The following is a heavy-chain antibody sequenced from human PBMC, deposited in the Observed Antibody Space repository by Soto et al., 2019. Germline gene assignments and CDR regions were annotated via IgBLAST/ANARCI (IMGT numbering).Heavy chain of an antibody. J-gene: IGHJ4*02. CDR2: ISWNSGSI. CDR1: GFTFDDYA. D-gene: IGHD3-3*01. CDR3: AKGNYDFWSGYYF. Sequence: GGSLRLSCAASGFTFDDYAMHWVRQAPGKGLEWVSGISWNSGSIGYADSVKGRFTISRDNAKNSLYLQMNSLRAEDTALYYCAKGNYDFWSGYYFWGQGTLVTVSS. V-gene: IGHV3-9*01.